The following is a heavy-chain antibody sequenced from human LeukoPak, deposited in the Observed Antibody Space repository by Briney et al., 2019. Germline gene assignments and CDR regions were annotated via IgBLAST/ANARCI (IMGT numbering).Heavy chain of an antibody. D-gene: IGHD4-17*01. CDR1: GFTFSSYA. CDR3: AKVDYGDYGAYFDH. CDR2: LSGSGGST. Sequence: PGGSLRLSCAASGFTFSSYAMNWVRQAPGKGPEWVSHLSGSGGSTYYADSVKGRFTISRDNSKNTLYLQMNSLRAEDTAIYYCAKVDYGDYGAYFDHWGRGTLVTVSS. V-gene: IGHV3-23*01. J-gene: IGHJ4*02.